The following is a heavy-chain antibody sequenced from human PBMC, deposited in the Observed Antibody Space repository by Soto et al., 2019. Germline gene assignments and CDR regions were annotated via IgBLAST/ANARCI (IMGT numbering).Heavy chain of an antibody. CDR1: GFTFTSSA. J-gene: IGHJ6*02. V-gene: IGHV1-58*01. D-gene: IGHD2-2*01. CDR2: IVVGSGNT. Sequence: SVKVSCKASGFTFTSSAVQWVRQARGQRLEWIGWIVVGSGNTNYAQKFQERVTITRDMSTSTAYMELSSLRSEDTAVYYCAAANRKYCSSTSCRTPYYYYGMDVWGQGTTVTVSS. CDR3: AAANRKYCSSTSCRTPYYYYGMDV.